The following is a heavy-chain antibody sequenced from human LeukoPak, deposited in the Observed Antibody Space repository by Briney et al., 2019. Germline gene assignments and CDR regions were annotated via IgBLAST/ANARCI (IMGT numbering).Heavy chain of an antibody. D-gene: IGHD3-10*01. CDR3: AKRGVVIRVILVGFHKEAYYFDS. J-gene: IGHJ4*02. CDR2: MSDSGGRT. V-gene: IGHV3-23*01. Sequence: GGSLRLSCAVSGITLSNYGMNWVRQAPGKGLEWVAGMSDSGGRTNYADSVKGRFTISRENPKNTLYLQMNSLRAEHTAVYFCAKRGVVIRVILVGFHKEAYYFDSWGQGALVTVSS. CDR1: GITLSNYG.